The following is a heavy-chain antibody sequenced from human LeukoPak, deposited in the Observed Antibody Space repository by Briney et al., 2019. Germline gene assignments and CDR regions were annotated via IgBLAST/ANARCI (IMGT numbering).Heavy chain of an antibody. CDR2: ISHSGST. Sequence: PSETLSLTCTVSGYSISSGYYWGWIRQPPGKGLEWIGSISHSGSTYYKPSLKSRVTISVDTSKNQFSLKLSSVTAADTAVYFCARDSEPRGYSGYDYVGNWFDPWGQGTLVTVSS. CDR3: ARDSEPRGYSGYDYVGNWFDP. J-gene: IGHJ5*02. CDR1: GYSISSGYY. V-gene: IGHV4-38-2*02. D-gene: IGHD5-12*01.